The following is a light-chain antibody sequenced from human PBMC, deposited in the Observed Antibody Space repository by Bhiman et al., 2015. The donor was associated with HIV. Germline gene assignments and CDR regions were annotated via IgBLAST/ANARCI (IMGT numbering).Light chain of an antibody. CDR2: QDN. V-gene: IGLV3-1*01. Sequence: SYELTQPPSVSVSPGQTASITCSGDKLGHKYACWYQQKPGQSPVLVIYQDNKRPSGIPERFSGSNSGNTATLTISGTQAMDEADYYCQAWDSSTGGVFGTGTKVTVL. CDR3: QAWDSSTGGV. CDR1: KLGHKY. J-gene: IGLJ1*01.